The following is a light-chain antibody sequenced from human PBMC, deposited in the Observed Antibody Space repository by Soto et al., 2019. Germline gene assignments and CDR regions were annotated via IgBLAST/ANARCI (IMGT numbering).Light chain of an antibody. Sequence: QSALTQPASVSGSPGQSITISCTGTSSDVGSYNLVSWYQQHPGKAPKLMIYEVSKRPSGVSNRFSGSKSGNTASLTISGFQVKDEVVNYCSPYAGISTSLVFGTGPKVTV. J-gene: IGLJ1*01. V-gene: IGLV2-23*02. CDR3: SPYAGISTSLV. CDR1: SSDVGSYNL. CDR2: EVS.